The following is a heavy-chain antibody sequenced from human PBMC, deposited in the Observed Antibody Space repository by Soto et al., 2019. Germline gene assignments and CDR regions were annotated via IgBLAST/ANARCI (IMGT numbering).Heavy chain of an antibody. J-gene: IGHJ4*02. V-gene: IGHV3-53*01. D-gene: IGHD3-10*01. Sequence: GGSLRLSCEAFGFTVSTNYMSWVRQTPGKGLEWVSVFYSGGSTFYADSVKGRFTISXXXXXXXXXXXXXSLRAEDTAVYYCARGFPSMTYYGEYYFDYWGQGTLVTVSS. CDR3: ARGFPSMTYYGEYYFDY. CDR1: GFTVSTNY. CDR2: FYSGGST.